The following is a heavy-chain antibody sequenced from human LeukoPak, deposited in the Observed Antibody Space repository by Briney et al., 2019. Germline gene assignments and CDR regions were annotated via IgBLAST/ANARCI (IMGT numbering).Heavy chain of an antibody. Sequence: PGGSLRLSCAASGFRFDRYAMTWVRQAPGKGLEWVSAISYSGSSPYYGDSVKGRFTISRDNSKNTVYLQMNSLRDEDTALYHCAKDSSVLPNALDLWGQGTMVTVSS. CDR1: GFRFDRYA. CDR3: AKDSSVLPNALDL. CDR2: ISYSGSSP. V-gene: IGHV3-23*01. J-gene: IGHJ3*01.